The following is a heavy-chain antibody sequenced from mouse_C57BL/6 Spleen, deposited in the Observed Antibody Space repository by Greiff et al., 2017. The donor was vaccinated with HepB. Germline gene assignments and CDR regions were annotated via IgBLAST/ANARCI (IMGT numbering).Heavy chain of an antibody. J-gene: IGHJ3*01. CDR1: GYTFTSYW. CDR3: ARPEDYGKGFAY. V-gene: IGHV1-69*01. D-gene: IGHD2-1*01. CDR2: IDPSDSYT. Sequence: VQLQQPGAELVMPGASVKLSCKASGYTFTSYWMHWVKQRPGQGLEWIGEIDPSDSYTNYNQKFKGKSTLTVDKSSSTAYMQLSSLTSEDSAVYYCARPEDYGKGFAYWGQGTLVTVSA.